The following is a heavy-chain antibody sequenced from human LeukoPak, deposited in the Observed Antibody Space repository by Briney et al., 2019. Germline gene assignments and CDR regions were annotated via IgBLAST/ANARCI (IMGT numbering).Heavy chain of an antibody. V-gene: IGHV3-23*01. CDR3: AKARGFAEFDY. D-gene: IGHD3-10*01. CDR2: ISGSGDTT. Sequence: GGSLRLSCAASGFTFSGHGMRWVRQAPGKGLDWVSAISGSGDTTYYADSVKGRLTISRDNSKNTLYLQMNSLRAEDTALYFCAKARGFAEFDYWGQGTLVTVPS. CDR1: GFTFSGHG. J-gene: IGHJ4*02.